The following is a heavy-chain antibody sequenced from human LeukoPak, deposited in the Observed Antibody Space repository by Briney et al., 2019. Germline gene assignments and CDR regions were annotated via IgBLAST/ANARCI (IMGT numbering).Heavy chain of an antibody. Sequence: GGSLRLSCAASGFTFSSYWMSWVRQAPGKGLEWVANIKQDGSEKYYVDSVKGRFTISRDNAKNSLYLQMNSLRAEDTAVYYCARGPDLWFGEFPPPGGGYYFDYWGQGTLVTVSS. CDR3: ARGPDLWFGEFPPPGGGYYFDY. CDR2: IKQDGSEK. J-gene: IGHJ4*02. D-gene: IGHD3-10*01. V-gene: IGHV3-7*03. CDR1: GFTFSSYW.